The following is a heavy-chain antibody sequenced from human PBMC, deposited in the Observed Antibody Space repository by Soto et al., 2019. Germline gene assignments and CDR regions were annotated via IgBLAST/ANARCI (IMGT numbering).Heavy chain of an antibody. J-gene: IGHJ6*02. V-gene: IGHV4-61*03. CDR1: GGSVSSGTYQ. CDR3: ARLHFYDFWSGSVAMDV. Sequence: QVQLQESGPGLVKPSETLSLICTVSGGSVSSGTYQWSWIRQSPGKGLAWIGYIHYTGNTNYNPSLNSRVSISVDTSKNHFSLKLTSVTAADTALYFCARLHFYDFWSGSVAMDVWGQGTAVTVSS. CDR2: IHYTGNT. D-gene: IGHD3-3*01.